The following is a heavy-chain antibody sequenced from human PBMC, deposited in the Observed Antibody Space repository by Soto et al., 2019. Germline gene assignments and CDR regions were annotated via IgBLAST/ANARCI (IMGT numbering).Heavy chain of an antibody. J-gene: IGHJ5*02. Sequence: EVQLLESGGGLVQPGGSLRLSCAASGFAFGAYAMTWVRQAPGKGLEWVSVISGAGGNTYYADSVKGRFTVSRYNSKKMLYLEMSSLRGEDTAIYYCAKDPVHQLLPSWWFDPWGQGTRVTVSS. D-gene: IGHD2-2*01. CDR1: GFAFGAYA. CDR2: ISGAGGNT. CDR3: AKDPVHQLLPSWWFDP. V-gene: IGHV3-23*01.